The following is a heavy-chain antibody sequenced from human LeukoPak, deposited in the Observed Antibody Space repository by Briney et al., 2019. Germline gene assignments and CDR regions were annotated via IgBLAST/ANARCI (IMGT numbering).Heavy chain of an antibody. Sequence: GGSLRLSCAASGFTVSSNYMSWVRQAPGKGLEWVAVISYDGSNKYYADSVKGRFTISRDNSKNTLYLQMNSLRAEDTAVYYCARAAEGYDFWSGYHGYAFDIWGQGTMVTVSS. CDR1: GFTVSSNY. CDR2: ISYDGSNK. CDR3: ARAAEGYDFWSGYHGYAFDI. D-gene: IGHD3-3*01. J-gene: IGHJ3*02. V-gene: IGHV3-30-3*01.